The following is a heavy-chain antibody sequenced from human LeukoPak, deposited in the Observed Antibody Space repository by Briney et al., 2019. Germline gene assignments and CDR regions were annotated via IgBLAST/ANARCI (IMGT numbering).Heavy chain of an antibody. CDR1: GFTFSSYG. V-gene: IGHV3-30*18. CDR3: AKDRGSSYDFLTGYSDY. D-gene: IGHD3-9*01. J-gene: IGHJ4*02. Sequence: GRSLRLSCAASGFTFSSYGMHWVRQAPGKGLEWVAVISYDGSNKYYADSVKGRFTISRDNSKNTLYLQMNSLRAEDTAVYYCAKDRGSSYDFLTGYSDYWGQGTLVTVSS. CDR2: ISYDGSNK.